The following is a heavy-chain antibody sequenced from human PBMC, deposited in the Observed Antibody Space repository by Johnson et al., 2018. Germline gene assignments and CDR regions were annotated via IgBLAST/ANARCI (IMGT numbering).Heavy chain of an antibody. Sequence: QVQLVESGGGVVQPGRSLRLSCAASGFTFSSYGMHWVRQAPGKGLEWVAVIWYDGSNKYYADSVKGRFTISRENSKNTLYLQMNSLSAEDTAVYYRAGARGWGIQLYHYYYVMDVWGQGTTVTVSS. D-gene: IGHD5-18*01. V-gene: IGHV3-33*01. CDR2: IWYDGSNK. CDR3: AGARGWGIQLYHYYYVMDV. CDR1: GFTFSSYG. J-gene: IGHJ6*02.